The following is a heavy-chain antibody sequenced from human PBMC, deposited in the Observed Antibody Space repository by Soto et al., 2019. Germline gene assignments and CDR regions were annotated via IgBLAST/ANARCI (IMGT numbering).Heavy chain of an antibody. CDR2: INPNSGGT. CDR1: GYTFTGYY. J-gene: IGHJ6*02. Sequence: QVQLVQSGAEVKKPGASVKVSCKASGYTFTGYYMHWVRQAPGQGLEWMGWINPNSGGTNYAQKFQGWVTMNRDTSISTAYMELSRLRSDDTAVYYCARDIGKGYSSSYYYGMDVWGQGTTVTVSS. CDR3: ARDIGKGYSSSYYYGMDV. D-gene: IGHD6-6*01. V-gene: IGHV1-2*04.